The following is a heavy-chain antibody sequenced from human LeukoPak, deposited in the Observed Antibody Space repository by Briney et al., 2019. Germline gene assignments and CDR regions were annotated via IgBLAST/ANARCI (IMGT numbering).Heavy chain of an antibody. CDR2: ISYDGSNK. V-gene: IGHV3-30*03. D-gene: IGHD5-24*01. Sequence: PGGSLRLSCAASGFTFSSYGMHWVRQAPGKGLEWVAVISYDGSNKYYADSVKGRFTISRDNSKNTLYLQMNSLRAEDTAVYYCATGARDGYTSYCSDYSGPGTLVT. J-gene: IGHJ4*01. CDR1: GFTFSSYG. CDR3: ATGARDGYTSYCSDY.